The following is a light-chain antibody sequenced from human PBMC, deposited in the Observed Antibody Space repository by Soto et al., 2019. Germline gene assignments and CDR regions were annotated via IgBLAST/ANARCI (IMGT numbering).Light chain of an antibody. Sequence: EIVMTQSPATLSVSPGERATLSCRASQSVSSNLAWYQQKPGQAPRLPIYGASTRATGIPARFSGSGSGIEFTLTISSLQSEDFAVYYCQQYNNWPRGTFGQGTKLEIK. V-gene: IGKV3-15*01. CDR1: QSVSSN. CDR3: QQYNNWPRGT. CDR2: GAS. J-gene: IGKJ2*02.